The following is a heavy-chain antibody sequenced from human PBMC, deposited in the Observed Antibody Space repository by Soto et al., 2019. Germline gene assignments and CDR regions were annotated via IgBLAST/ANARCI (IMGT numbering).Heavy chain of an antibody. V-gene: IGHV3-23*01. J-gene: IGHJ4*02. Sequence: GGSLRLSCAASEFTFSSYAMSWVRQAPGKGLEWVSGISGGGSTYYADSVKGRFTISRDNSKNTLYLQMNSLRAEDTAVYYCAKDAAYSSSWFPDYWGQGTLVTVSS. CDR2: ISGGGST. CDR3: AKDAAYSSSWFPDY. CDR1: EFTFSSYA. D-gene: IGHD6-13*01.